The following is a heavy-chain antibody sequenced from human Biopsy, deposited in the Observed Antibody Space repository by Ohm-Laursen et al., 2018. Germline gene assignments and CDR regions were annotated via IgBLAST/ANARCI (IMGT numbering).Heavy chain of an antibody. D-gene: IGHD2-21*02. CDR1: GFTFRNYA. Sequence: SLRLSCAASGFTFRNYALTWVRQAPGKVLEWVSAIGGGGSPTLYADSVKGWFTISRDDSKNTLYLQMNSLRVEDTAVYFCSKLGGDPAPFDRASDVWSRGTKVTVSS. CDR2: IGGGGSPT. V-gene: IGHV3-23*01. J-gene: IGHJ3*01. CDR3: SKLGGDPAPFDRASDV.